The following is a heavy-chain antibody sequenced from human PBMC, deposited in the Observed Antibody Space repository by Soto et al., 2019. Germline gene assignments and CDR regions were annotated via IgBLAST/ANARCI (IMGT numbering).Heavy chain of an antibody. CDR1: GFTFGAYA. Sequence: EVQLVESGGGLAKPGRSLRLSCTASGFTFGAYALSWFRQAPGKGLEWLSFIRSKLYGGTIEYAASVKGRFTISRDDSQSIAYLQMNNLKSEDTAVYYCSRYPDYWGQGTLVTVSS. V-gene: IGHV3-49*05. CDR3: SRYPDY. J-gene: IGHJ4*02. CDR2: IRSKLYGGTI.